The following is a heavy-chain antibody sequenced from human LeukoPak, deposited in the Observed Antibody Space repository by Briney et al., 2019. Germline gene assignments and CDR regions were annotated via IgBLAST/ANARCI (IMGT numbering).Heavy chain of an antibody. J-gene: IGHJ6*02. CDR1: GFTFSSYA. Sequence: GGSLRLSCAASGFTFSSYAMHWVRQAPGKGLEWVAVISYDGSNKYYADSVKGRFTISRDNSKNTLYLQMNSLRAEDTAVYYCARDREQLALYYYGMDVWGQGTTVTVSS. CDR2: ISYDGSNK. CDR3: ARDREQLALYYYGMDV. V-gene: IGHV3-30-3*01. D-gene: IGHD6-13*01.